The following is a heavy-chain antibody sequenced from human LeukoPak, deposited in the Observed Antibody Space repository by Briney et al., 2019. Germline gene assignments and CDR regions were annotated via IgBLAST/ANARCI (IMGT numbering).Heavy chain of an antibody. CDR3: ARQPTYGSGSSYFDY. CDR1: GYSFTSYW. D-gene: IGHD3-10*01. V-gene: IGHV5-51*01. CDR2: IYPGDSDT. Sequence: GESLKISCKGSGYSFTSYWIGWVRHMPGKGLEWMGIIYPGDSDTRYSPSFQGQVTISADKSISTAYLQWSSLKASDTAMYYCARQPTYGSGSSYFDYWGQGTLVTVSS. J-gene: IGHJ4*02.